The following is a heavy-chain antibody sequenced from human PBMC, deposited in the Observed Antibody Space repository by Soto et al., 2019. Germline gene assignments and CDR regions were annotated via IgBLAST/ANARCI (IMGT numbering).Heavy chain of an antibody. D-gene: IGHD3-3*01. J-gene: IGHJ5*02. CDR3: ARWWSGSRQGFDP. CDR2: IYYSGST. Sequence: QAQLQESGPGLVKPSQTLSLTCTVSDGSIRSGDYYWSWIRQHPGKGLELIGYIYYSGSTYYNPSLKSRVTISVDTSKNQCSLKLSSLTAADTAVYYCARWWSGSRQGFDPWGQGTLVTVSS. V-gene: IGHV4-31*03. CDR1: DGSIRSGDYY.